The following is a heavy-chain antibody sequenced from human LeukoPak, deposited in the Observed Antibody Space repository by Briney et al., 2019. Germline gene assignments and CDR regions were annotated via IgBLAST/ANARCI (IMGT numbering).Heavy chain of an antibody. CDR1: GASISNGDYY. Sequence: SQTLSLTCTVSGASISNGDYYWTWIRQTPGEGLEWIGYIYHSGSTYYNPSLKSRLTISLDTSENQFSLSLNSVTAADTAVYYCAREALLYYFDYWGQGTPVAVSS. CDR2: IYHSGST. D-gene: IGHD2-15*01. V-gene: IGHV4-30-4*08. J-gene: IGHJ4*02. CDR3: AREALLYYFDY.